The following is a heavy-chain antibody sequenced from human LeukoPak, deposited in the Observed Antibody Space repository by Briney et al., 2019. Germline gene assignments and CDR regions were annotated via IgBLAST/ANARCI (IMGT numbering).Heavy chain of an antibody. CDR2: IYHSGST. CDR1: GYSISGGYY. CDR3: ARDLRGYSYGLMGY. J-gene: IGHJ4*02. V-gene: IGHV4-38-2*02. D-gene: IGHD5-18*01. Sequence: KPSETLSLTCTVSGYSISGGYYWGWIRQPPGKGLEWIGSIYHSGSTYYNPSLKSRVTISVDTSKNQFSLKLNSVTAADTAVYYCARDLRGYSYGLMGYWGQGTLVTVSS.